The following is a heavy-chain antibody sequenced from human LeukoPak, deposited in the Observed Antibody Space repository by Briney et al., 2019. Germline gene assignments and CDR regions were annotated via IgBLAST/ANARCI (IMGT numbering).Heavy chain of an antibody. J-gene: IGHJ3*01. CDR1: GFTFSSYA. Sequence: PGGSLRLSCAASGFTFSSYAMSWVRQAPGKGLEWVSAISGSGGSTYYADSVKGRFTISRDNSKNTLFLQMNSLRAEDTALYYCAKDRVGLTTDAFDLWGQGTVVTVSS. D-gene: IGHD1-26*01. V-gene: IGHV3-23*01. CDR2: ISGSGGST. CDR3: AKDRVGLTTDAFDL.